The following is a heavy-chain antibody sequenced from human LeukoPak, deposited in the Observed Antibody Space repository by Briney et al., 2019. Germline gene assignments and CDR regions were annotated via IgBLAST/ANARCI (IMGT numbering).Heavy chain of an antibody. J-gene: IGHJ4*01. V-gene: IGHV3-23*01. CDR3: AKHVYYRRCYYCGFYH. Sequence: GGTLRLSCAASGFTFSSYGMSWVRQAPGKGLEWVSAISGSGGSTYYADSVKGRFTISRDNSKNTLYLQMNSLRAEDTAVYYFAKHVYYRRCYYCGFYHLGQGTLVTVSS. CDR2: ISGSGGST. CDR1: GFTFSSYG. D-gene: IGHD3-22*01.